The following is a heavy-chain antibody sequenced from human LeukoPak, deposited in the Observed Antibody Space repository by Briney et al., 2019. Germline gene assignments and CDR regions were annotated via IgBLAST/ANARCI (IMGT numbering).Heavy chain of an antibody. CDR1: GGSISSSSYY. D-gene: IGHD1-14*01. J-gene: IGHJ4*02. CDR2: IYYSGST. V-gene: IGHV4-39*01. CDR3: ARPAAPLTKDPFDY. Sequence: SETLSLTCTVSGGSISSSSYYWGWIRQPPGKGLEWIGSIYYSGSTYYNPSLKSRVTISVDTSKNQSSLKLSSVTAADTAVYYCARPAAPLTKDPFDYWGQGTLVTVSS.